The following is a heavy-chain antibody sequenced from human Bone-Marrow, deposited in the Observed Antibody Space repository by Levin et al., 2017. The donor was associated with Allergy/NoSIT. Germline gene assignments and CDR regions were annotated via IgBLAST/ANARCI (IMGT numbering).Heavy chain of an antibody. J-gene: IGHJ1*01. CDR1: GGPIFNSGNY. V-gene: IGHV4-39*02. CDR3: STDLIYSSNTFHQY. CDR2: IYYTGNT. D-gene: IGHD6-19*01. Sequence: KTSETLSLTCTVSGGPIFNSGNYWAWIRQTPGKGLEWLGSIYYTGNTYYNPSLKSRVTISVDTSRNQFSLRLTSVTAADTALYYCSTDLIYSSNTFHQYWGRGTLVTVSS.